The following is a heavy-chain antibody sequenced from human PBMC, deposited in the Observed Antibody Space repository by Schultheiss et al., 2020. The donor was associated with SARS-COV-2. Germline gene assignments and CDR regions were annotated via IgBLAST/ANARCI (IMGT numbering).Heavy chain of an antibody. Sequence: ASVKVSCKASGYTFTGYYMHWVRQAPGQGLKWMGGISPMLGTANYAQRFQGRVTMTTDTSTSTAYMELRSLRSDDTAVYYCARDRGSSWYHYRFDYWGQGTLVTVSS. CDR1: GYTFTGYY. J-gene: IGHJ4*02. D-gene: IGHD6-13*01. CDR2: ISPMLGTA. V-gene: IGHV1-46*01. CDR3: ARDRGSSWYHYRFDY.